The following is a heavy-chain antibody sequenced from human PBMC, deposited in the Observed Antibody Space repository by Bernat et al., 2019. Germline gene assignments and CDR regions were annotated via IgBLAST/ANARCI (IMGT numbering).Heavy chain of an antibody. J-gene: IGHJ6*02. CDR3: ARVPELRYSIPYYYYYYGMDV. CDR2: INPNSGGT. Sequence: QVQLVQSGAEVKKPGASVKVSCKASGYTFTGYYMHWVRQAPGQGLEWMGWINPNSGGTNYAKKFQGRVTMTRDPSISTSYMELSRLRSDDTAVYYCARVPELRYSIPYYYYYYGMDVWGQGTTVTVSS. V-gene: IGHV1-2*02. CDR1: GYTFTGYY. D-gene: IGHD3-9*01.